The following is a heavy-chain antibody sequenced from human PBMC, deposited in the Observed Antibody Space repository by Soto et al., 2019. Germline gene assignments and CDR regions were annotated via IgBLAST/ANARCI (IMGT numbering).Heavy chain of an antibody. Sequence: PSETLSLTCVVSGGSIISADSYWFWIRKHPGKGLEWIGYIAYSGDTYYNPSLRSRVTLSADSSGNKFSLTLQSVTAADPAVHFCARDFERSAIDPWGEGIPVTVS. CDR3: ARDFERSAIDP. D-gene: IGHD3-9*01. CDR2: IAYSGDT. CDR1: GGSIISADSY. V-gene: IGHV4-31*11. J-gene: IGHJ5*02.